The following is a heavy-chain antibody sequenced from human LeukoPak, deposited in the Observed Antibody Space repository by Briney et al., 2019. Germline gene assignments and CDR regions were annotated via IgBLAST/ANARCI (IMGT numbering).Heavy chain of an antibody. D-gene: IGHD3-22*01. CDR1: GGSIRSYY. J-gene: IGHJ4*02. V-gene: IGHV4-4*07. Sequence: SETLSLTCTVSGGSIRSYYWNWIRQPAGKGLEWIGRMHTSGSTNYNPSLKSRLTMSVDTSKNQFSLKMGSVTAADTAVYHCARDHNYYDSSGYYRHDGSSYWGQGTLVTVSS. CDR2: MHTSGST. CDR3: ARDHNYYDSSGYYRHDGSSY.